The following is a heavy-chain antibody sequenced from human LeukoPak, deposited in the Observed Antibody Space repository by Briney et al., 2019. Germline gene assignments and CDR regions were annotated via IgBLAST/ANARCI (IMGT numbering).Heavy chain of an antibody. CDR3: ATARPIAAAGTGGWFDP. CDR1: GGYISSSSYY. V-gene: IGHV4-39*01. J-gene: IGHJ5*02. CDR2: MYYSGTT. Sequence: SETLSLTCTVSGGYISSSSYYWGWIRQPPGKGLEWIGSMYYSGTTYYNPSLKSRVTISVDTSKNQFSLKLSSVTAADTAVYYCATARPIAAAGTGGWFDPWGQGTLVTVSS. D-gene: IGHD6-13*01.